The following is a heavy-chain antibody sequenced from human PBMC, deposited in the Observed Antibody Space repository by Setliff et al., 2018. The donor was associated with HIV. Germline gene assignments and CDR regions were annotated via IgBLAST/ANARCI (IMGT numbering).Heavy chain of an antibody. V-gene: IGHV3-30*04. CDR1: GFTFSIYA. Sequence: GGSLRLSCAASGFTFSIYAMHWVRQAPGKGLEWVAFISYDGSYEYYADSVKGRFTISRDNSKNTLYLQMNSLRAEDTAVYYCARDSDFSNYPKYCFDYWGQGTLVTVSS. CDR2: ISYDGSYE. D-gene: IGHD4-4*01. CDR3: ARDSDFSNYPKYCFDY. J-gene: IGHJ4*02.